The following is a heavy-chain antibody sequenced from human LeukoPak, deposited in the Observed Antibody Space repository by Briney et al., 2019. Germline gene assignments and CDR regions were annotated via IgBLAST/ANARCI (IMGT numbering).Heavy chain of an antibody. D-gene: IGHD3-10*01. CDR2: IYSSGST. V-gene: IGHV4-4*07. J-gene: IGHJ4*02. CDR3: ARVQTPSGSGSYSFDY. Sequence: SETLSLTCTVSGGSISSYYWSWIRQPAGKGLEWIARIYSSGSTNYNPSLKSRVTMSVDTSKNRFSLKLSSVTAADTAVYYCARVQTPSGSGSYSFDYWGQGTLVTVSS. CDR1: GGSISSYY.